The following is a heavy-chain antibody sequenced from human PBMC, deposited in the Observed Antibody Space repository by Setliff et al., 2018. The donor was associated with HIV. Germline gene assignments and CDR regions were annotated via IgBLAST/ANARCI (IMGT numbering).Heavy chain of an antibody. CDR1: GYTFTGYY. Sequence: GASVKVSCKASGYTFTGYYMHWVRQAPGQGLEWMGWISGYNGNTEYAQKFQGRVTMTTDTSTTIAYMELRSLRSDDTAVYYCARGHSSSWTGWFDPWGQGTLVTVSS. V-gene: IGHV1-18*04. D-gene: IGHD6-13*01. J-gene: IGHJ5*02. CDR2: ISGYNGNT. CDR3: ARGHSSSWTGWFDP.